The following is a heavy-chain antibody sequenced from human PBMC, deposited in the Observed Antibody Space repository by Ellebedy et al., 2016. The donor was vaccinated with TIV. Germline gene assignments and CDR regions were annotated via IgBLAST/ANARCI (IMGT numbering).Heavy chain of an antibody. D-gene: IGHD3-3*01. J-gene: IGHJ4*02. V-gene: IGHV4-59*01. Sequence: MPGGSLRLSCTVSGGSLSPYSWSWIRQPPGTGLEWLGYILHTGCTPYKSSLRSRITISVDTSKNQLSLNLTSVTAADTAVYYCARGPYVSPFYDFWSNHYFDYWGQGILVTVSS. CDR2: ILHTGCT. CDR3: ARGPYVSPFYDFWSNHYFDY. CDR1: GGSLSPYS.